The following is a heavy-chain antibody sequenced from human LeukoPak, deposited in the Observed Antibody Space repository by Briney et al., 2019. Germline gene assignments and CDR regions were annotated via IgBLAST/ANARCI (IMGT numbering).Heavy chain of an antibody. D-gene: IGHD2-2*02. V-gene: IGHV1-24*01. Sequence: ASVNVSCKVSGYTLTELSMHWVRQAPGKGLEWMGGFDPEDGETIYAQKFQGRVTMTEDTSTDTAYMELSSLRSEDTAVYYCATDSYIVVVPAAKPQGFDLWGRGTLVTVSS. CDR1: GYTLTELS. J-gene: IGHJ2*01. CDR3: ATDSYIVVVPAAKPQGFDL. CDR2: FDPEDGET.